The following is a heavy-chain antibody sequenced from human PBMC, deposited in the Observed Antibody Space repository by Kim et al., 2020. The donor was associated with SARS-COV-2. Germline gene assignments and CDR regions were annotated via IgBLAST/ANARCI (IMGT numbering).Heavy chain of an antibody. CDR1: GGSFSGYY. V-gene: IGHV4-34*01. D-gene: IGHD2-15*01. CDR3: ATELYCSGGSCQPA. CDR2: INHSGST. Sequence: SETLSLTCAVYGGSFSGYYWSWIRQPPGKGLEWIGEINHSGSTNYNPSLKSRVTISVDTSKNQFSLKLSSVTAADTAVYYCATELYCSGGSCQPAWGQGTLVTVSS. J-gene: IGHJ5*02.